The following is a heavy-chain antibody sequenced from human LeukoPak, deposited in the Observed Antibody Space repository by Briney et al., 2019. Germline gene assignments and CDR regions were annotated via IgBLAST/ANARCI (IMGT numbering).Heavy chain of an antibody. CDR2: INPSGGST. Sequence: ASVKVSCKASGYTFTSYYMHWVRQAPGQGLEWMGLINPSGGSTSYAQKFQGRVTMTRDTSTSTVYMELSSLRSEDTAVYYCARRGTSSGSYYEWFDPWGQGTLVTVSS. CDR3: ARRGTSSGSYYEWFDP. CDR1: GYTFTSYY. D-gene: IGHD1-26*01. J-gene: IGHJ5*02. V-gene: IGHV1-46*01.